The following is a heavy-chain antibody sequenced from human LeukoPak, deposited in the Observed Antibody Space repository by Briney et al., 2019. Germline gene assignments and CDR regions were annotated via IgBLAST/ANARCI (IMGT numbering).Heavy chain of an antibody. CDR1: CGSISRFY. CDR2: IYYTGST. V-gene: IGHV4-59*01. CDR3: ARAFSSGWYPYSIGGLWFDY. D-gene: IGHD6-19*01. Sequence: SETLSLPCTVSCGSISRFYWGWVRQPPGKGLGGIGYIYYTGSTNYNPSLKSRVTISVDTSKNQFSLKLSSVTAADTAVYYCARAFSSGWYPYSIGGLWFDYWGQGTLVTVSS. J-gene: IGHJ4*02.